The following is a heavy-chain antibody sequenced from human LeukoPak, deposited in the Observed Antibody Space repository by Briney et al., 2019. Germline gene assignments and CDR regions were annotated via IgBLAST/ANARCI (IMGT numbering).Heavy chain of an antibody. CDR2: IYPGDSDT. J-gene: IGHJ4*02. V-gene: IGHV5-51*01. CDR3: ARLNYYDSSGYYATRFDY. CDR1: GYSFTSYW. Sequence: GESLKISCKGSGYSFTSYWIGWVRQMPGKGLEWMGIIYPGDSDTRYSPSFQGQVTISADKSISTAYLQWSSLKASDTAMYYCARLNYYDSSGYYATRFDYWGQGTLVTVSS. D-gene: IGHD3-22*01.